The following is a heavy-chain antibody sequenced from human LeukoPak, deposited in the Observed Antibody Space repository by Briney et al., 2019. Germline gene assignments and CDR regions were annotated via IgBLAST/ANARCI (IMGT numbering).Heavy chain of an antibody. V-gene: IGHV1-69*01. D-gene: IGHD3-9*01. Sequence: SVKVSCKASGGTFSSYAIRWVRQAPGQGLEWMGGIIPIFGTANYAQKFQGRVTITADESTSTAYMELSSLRSEDTAVYYCARRGYDILTGYYRYNWFDPWGQGTLVTVSS. CDR2: IIPIFGTA. CDR1: GGTFSSYA. CDR3: ARRGYDILTGYYRYNWFDP. J-gene: IGHJ5*02.